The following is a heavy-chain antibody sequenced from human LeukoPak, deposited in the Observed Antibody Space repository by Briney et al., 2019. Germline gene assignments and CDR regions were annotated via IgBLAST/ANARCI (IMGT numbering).Heavy chain of an antibody. Sequence: PGGSLRLSCAASGFTVSSNYMSWVRQAPGKGLEWVSVIYSGGSTYYEDSVKGRFTISRDNSKNTLYLQMNSLRAEDTAVYYCARDGYCSSTSCFALDYWGQGTLVTVSS. CDR1: GFTVSSNY. CDR2: IYSGGST. CDR3: ARDGYCSSTSCFALDY. J-gene: IGHJ4*02. V-gene: IGHV3-66*02. D-gene: IGHD2-2*03.